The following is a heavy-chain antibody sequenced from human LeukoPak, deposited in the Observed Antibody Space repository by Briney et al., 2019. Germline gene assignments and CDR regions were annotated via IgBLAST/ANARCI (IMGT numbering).Heavy chain of an antibody. Sequence: PSETLSLTCTVSGGSISSGGYYWSWIRQHPGKGLEWIGYIYYSGSTYYNPSLKSRVTISVDTSKNQFSLKLSSVTAADTAVYYCARAVLVYGGNTGYDAFDIWGQGTMVTVSS. V-gene: IGHV4-31*03. CDR1: GGSISSGGYY. CDR3: ARAVLVYGGNTGYDAFDI. CDR2: IYYSGST. J-gene: IGHJ3*02. D-gene: IGHD4-23*01.